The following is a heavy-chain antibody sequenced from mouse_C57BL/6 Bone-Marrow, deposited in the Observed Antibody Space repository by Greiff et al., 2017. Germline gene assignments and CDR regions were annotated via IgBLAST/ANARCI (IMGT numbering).Heavy chain of an antibody. J-gene: IGHJ4*01. CDR3: ARVITTVVAPVDY. V-gene: IGHV1-82*01. Sequence: VQLQQSGPELVKPGASVKISCKASGYAFSSSWMHWVKPRPGKGLEWIGRIYPGDGDTNYNGKCKGKATLTADKSSSTAYMQLSSLTSEYSAFFFCARVITTVVAPVDYWGQGTSVTVSS. CDR2: IYPGDGDT. D-gene: IGHD1-1*01. CDR1: GYAFSSSW.